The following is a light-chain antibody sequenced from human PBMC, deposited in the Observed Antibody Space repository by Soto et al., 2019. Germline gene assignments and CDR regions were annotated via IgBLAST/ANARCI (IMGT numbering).Light chain of an antibody. CDR2: DAS. CDR3: QQRNNWPGT. V-gene: IGKV3-11*01. CDR1: QSVGTY. Sequence: EIVLTQSPATLSLSPGERATLSCRASQSVGTYLAWYQQRPGQPPRLLIYDASNRATGIPARFSGSGSGTDFTLNISSLEPEDFAFYYCQQRNNWPGTFGGGTKVDIK. J-gene: IGKJ4*01.